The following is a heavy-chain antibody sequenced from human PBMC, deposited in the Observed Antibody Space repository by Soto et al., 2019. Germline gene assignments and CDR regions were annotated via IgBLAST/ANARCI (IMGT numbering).Heavy chain of an antibody. CDR1: GYSFTIYW. D-gene: IGHD6-19*01. V-gene: IGHV5-51*01. CDR2: IYPGDSDT. Sequence: VESLTISCKGPGYSFTIYWIVWVPHIPGKGLEWMGIIYPGDSDTRYSPSFQGQVTISADRSISTAYLQWRSLKASDTAMYYCARNVRTLAGRQYDAFDIWGRGTMVTVSS. CDR3: ARNVRTLAGRQYDAFDI. J-gene: IGHJ3*02.